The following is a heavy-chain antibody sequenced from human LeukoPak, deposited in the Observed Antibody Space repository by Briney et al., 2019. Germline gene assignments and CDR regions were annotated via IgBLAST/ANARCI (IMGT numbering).Heavy chain of an antibody. V-gene: IGHV3-7*01. J-gene: IGHJ4*02. CDR3: ARGGQWLTFDY. CDR2: MKYDGSEK. Sequence: PGGSLRLSCAASGFTFSSYWMSWVRQAPGKGLEWVANMKYDGSEKYYVDSVKGRFTISIDNAKNTLYVQMISLRAEDTAVYYCARGGQWLTFDYWGQGTLVTVSS. CDR1: GFTFSSYW. D-gene: IGHD6-19*01.